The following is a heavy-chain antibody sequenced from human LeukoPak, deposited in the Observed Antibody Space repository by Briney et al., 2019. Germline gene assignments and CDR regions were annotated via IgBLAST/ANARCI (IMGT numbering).Heavy chain of an antibody. CDR1: GFTFSSYA. CDR3: ARVEGSY. V-gene: IGHV3-23*01. Sequence: HSGGSLRLSCAASGFTFSSYAMSWVRQAPGKGLEWVSAISASGRSTFYADSVKGRLTISRDNSKNTLYLQMNSLRAEDTAVYYCARVEGSYWGQGTLVTVSS. D-gene: IGHD3-10*01. J-gene: IGHJ4*02. CDR2: ISASGRST.